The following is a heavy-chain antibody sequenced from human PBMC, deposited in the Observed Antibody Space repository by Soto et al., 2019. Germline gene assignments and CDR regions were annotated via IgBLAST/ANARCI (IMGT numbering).Heavy chain of an antibody. CDR2: IDPSDSYT. CDR1: GYSFTSYG. CDR3: ARQSIVATITHYYYGMDV. Sequence: ESLKISCKGSGYSFTSYGISLLRQMPGKGLEWMGRIDPSDSYTNYSPSFQGHVTISADKSISTAYLQWSSLKASDTAMYYCARQSIVATITHYYYGMDVWGQGTTVTVSS. D-gene: IGHD5-12*01. J-gene: IGHJ6*02. V-gene: IGHV5-10-1*01.